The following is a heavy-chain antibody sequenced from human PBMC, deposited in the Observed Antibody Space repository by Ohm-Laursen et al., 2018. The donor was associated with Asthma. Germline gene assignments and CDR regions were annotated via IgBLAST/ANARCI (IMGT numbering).Heavy chain of an antibody. Sequence: SLRLSCSASGFTFSSYAMSWVRQAPGKGLEWVSAISSSTPYADSVKGRFTISRDNSKNTLYLQMNSLRAEDTALYYCAKATTSGQLLNDYWGQGTLVTVSS. D-gene: IGHD3-10*01. J-gene: IGHJ4*02. CDR1: GFTFSSYA. CDR2: ISSST. CDR3: AKATTSGQLLNDY. V-gene: IGHV3-23*01.